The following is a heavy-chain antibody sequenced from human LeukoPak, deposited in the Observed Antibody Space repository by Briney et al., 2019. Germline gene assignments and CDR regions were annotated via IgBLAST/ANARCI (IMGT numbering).Heavy chain of an antibody. CDR1: GFTFSRYS. V-gene: IGHV3-21*01. D-gene: IGHD6-13*01. J-gene: IGHJ4*02. Sequence: PGGSLRLSCAGSGFTFSRYSMNWVRQAPGKGLEWVSFISSGSNDIYYADSVKGRFTISRDNAKNSLYLEMNSLRAEDTAVYYCARSIGAAYFDNWGQGTLVTVSS. CDR2: ISSGSNDI. CDR3: ARSIGAAYFDN.